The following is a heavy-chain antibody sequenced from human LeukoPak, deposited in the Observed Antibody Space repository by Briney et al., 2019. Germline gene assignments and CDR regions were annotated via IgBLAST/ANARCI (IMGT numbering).Heavy chain of an antibody. D-gene: IGHD3-22*01. Sequence: GASVKVSCKASGGTFSSYAISWVRQAPGQGLEWMGRIIPILGIANYAQKFQGRVTITADTSTSTAYMELSSLRSEDTAVYYCARKPRTDYYDSSGYWSDYWGQGTLVTVSS. CDR1: GGTFSSYA. J-gene: IGHJ4*02. CDR3: ARKPRTDYYDSSGYWSDY. V-gene: IGHV1-69*04. CDR2: IIPILGIA.